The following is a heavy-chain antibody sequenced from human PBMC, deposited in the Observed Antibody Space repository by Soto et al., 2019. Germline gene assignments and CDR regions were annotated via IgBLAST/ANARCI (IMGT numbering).Heavy chain of an antibody. CDR3: TKSSGGSSSVGMDY. V-gene: IGHV3-30*04. J-gene: IGHJ4*02. CDR1: GFIFKNYA. CDR2: ITRDGYNK. D-gene: IGHD6-6*01. Sequence: PGGSLRLSCAVSGFIFKNYALNWVRQAPGKGLEWVASITRDGYNKYYADSVKGRFTISRDNSKNTLSLQMTALRVEDSSAYYCTKSSGGSSSVGMDYWGPGTLVTSPQ.